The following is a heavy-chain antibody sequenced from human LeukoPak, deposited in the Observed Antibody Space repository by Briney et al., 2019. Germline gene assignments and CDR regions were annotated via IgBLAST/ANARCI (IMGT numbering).Heavy chain of an antibody. V-gene: IGHV3-48*04. D-gene: IGHD5-12*01. CDR2: ISSGSNTR. CDR3: ARERYLPSGGYYYMGV. J-gene: IGHJ6*03. Sequence: GGSLRLSCVAYGTTFDRYSMDWVRQAPGKGLEWVSYISSGSNTRLYAESVKGRFTISRDNSNDSLFLQMNSLRAEDSAVYYCARERYLPSGGYYYMGVWGKGTTVTVSS. CDR1: GTTFDRYS.